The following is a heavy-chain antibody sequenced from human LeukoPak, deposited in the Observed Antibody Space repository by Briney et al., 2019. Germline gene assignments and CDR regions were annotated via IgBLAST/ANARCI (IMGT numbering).Heavy chain of an antibody. V-gene: IGHV4-30-4*08. CDR3: ARDGSRADAFDI. CDR1: GGSISSGDYY. CDR2: IYYSGST. D-gene: IGHD3-10*01. Sequence: SETLSVTCTVSGGSISSGDYYWSWIRQPSGKGLQWIGYIYYSGSTYYSPSLKSRVTISVDTSKNQFSLKLSSVTAADTAVYYCARDGSRADAFDIWGQGTMVTVSS. J-gene: IGHJ3*02.